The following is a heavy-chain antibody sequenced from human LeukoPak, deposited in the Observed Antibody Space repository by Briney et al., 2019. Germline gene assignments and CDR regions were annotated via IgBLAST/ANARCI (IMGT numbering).Heavy chain of an antibody. D-gene: IGHD4-17*01. Sequence: SETLSLTCAVYGGSFSGYYWSWIRQPPGKGLEWIGEINHSGSTNYNPSLKSRVTISVDTSKNQFSLKLSSVTAADTAVYYCARSKSVPYYYYYYYMDVWGKGTTVTVSS. CDR2: INHSGST. J-gene: IGHJ6*03. CDR1: GGSFSGYY. V-gene: IGHV4-34*01. CDR3: ARSKSVPYYYYYYYMDV.